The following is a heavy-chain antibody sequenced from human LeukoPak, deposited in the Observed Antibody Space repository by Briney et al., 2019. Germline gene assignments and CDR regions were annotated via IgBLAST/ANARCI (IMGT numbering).Heavy chain of an antibody. CDR2: INWNSDRI. CDR1: GFTFDDYA. CDR3: AKDSSSSPYYGMDV. Sequence: GGSLTLSCAASGFTFDDYAMHWVRQAPGKGLERVSGINWNSDRIGYADSVKGRFTISRDNAKNSLYLQMNSLRAEDTALYYCAKDSSSSPYYGMDVWGQGTTVTVSS. D-gene: IGHD6-6*01. J-gene: IGHJ6*02. V-gene: IGHV3-9*01.